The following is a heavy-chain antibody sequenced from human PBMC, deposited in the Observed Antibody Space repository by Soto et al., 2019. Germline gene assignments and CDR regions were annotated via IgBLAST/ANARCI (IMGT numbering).Heavy chain of an antibody. CDR1: GGSISSSSYY. V-gene: IGHV4-39*01. CDR2: IYYSGSS. Sequence: QLQLQESGPGLVKPSETLSLTCTVSGGSISSSSYYWGWIPQPPGKGLEWIVSIYYSGSSYYNPSQNIQVTISLDTSKNQFSLKLSSVTAADTAVYYCARHQSHSSSYVDPWGQGTLVTVSA. D-gene: IGHD6-13*01. CDR3: ARHQSHSSSYVDP. J-gene: IGHJ5*02.